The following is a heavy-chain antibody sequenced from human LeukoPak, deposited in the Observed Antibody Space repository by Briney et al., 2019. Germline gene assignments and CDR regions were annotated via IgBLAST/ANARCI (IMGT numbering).Heavy chain of an antibody. D-gene: IGHD6-19*01. CDR1: GDSISSYY. V-gene: IGHV4-59*01. J-gene: IGHJ5*02. Sequence: PPETLSLTCTVSGDSISSYYWTWIRQPPGKGLEWIGYIYYSGTTNYNPSLKSRVTISVDTSKNQFSLKLSSVTAADTAVYYCARVEQWLVPWFDPWGQGTLVTVSS. CDR3: ARVEQWLVPWFDP. CDR2: IYYSGTT.